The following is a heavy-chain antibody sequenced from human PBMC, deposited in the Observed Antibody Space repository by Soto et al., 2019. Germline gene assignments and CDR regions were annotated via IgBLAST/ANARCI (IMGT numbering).Heavy chain of an antibody. D-gene: IGHD6-6*01. CDR2: IYYSGST. CDR3: VVGAARGFPNWFDP. Sequence: SETLSLTYTVSGGSISSGGYYWSWIRQHPGKGLEWIGYIYYSGSTYYNTSLKSRVTISVDTSKNQFSLKLSSVTAADTAVYYCVVGAARGFPNWFDPWGQGALVTVYS. CDR1: GGSISSGGYY. J-gene: IGHJ5*02. V-gene: IGHV4-31*03.